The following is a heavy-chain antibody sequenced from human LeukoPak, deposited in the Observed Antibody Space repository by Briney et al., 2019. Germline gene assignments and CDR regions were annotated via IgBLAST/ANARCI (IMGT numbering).Heavy chain of an antibody. Sequence: PGGSLRLSCAASGFTFSSYSMNWVRQAPGKGLEWVSSISIISDYLYYADSVKGRFTISRDNSKNTLYLQMNSLRAEDTAVYYCAKEPDYDILTGYWVFEYWGQGTLVTVSS. CDR2: ISIISDYL. CDR3: AKEPDYDILTGYWVFEY. CDR1: GFTFSSYS. V-gene: IGHV3-21*04. D-gene: IGHD3-9*01. J-gene: IGHJ4*02.